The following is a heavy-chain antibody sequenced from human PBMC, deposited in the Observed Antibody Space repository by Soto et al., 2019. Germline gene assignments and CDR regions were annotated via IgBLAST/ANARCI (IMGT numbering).Heavy chain of an antibody. CDR2: TSSSSIYI. D-gene: IGHD3-22*01. CDR3: AKEGYDSSGYFMGLDY. CDR1: GFTFSSYS. V-gene: IGHV3-21*01. Sequence: GGALRLSCAASGFTFSSYSINWGRPAPGEGLEWVSSTSSSSIYIYYADSVKGRFTISRDNAKNSLYLQMNSLRADDTAVYYCAKEGYDSSGYFMGLDYWGQGTLVTVSS. J-gene: IGHJ4*02.